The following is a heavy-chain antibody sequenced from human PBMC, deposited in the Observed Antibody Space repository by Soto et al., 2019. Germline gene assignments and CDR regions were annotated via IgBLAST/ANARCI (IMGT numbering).Heavy chain of an antibody. CDR1: GGTFSSYT. V-gene: IGHV1-69*02. D-gene: IGHD2-2*01. Sequence: SVKVSCKASGGTFSSYTISCVRQAPGQGLEWMGRIIPILGIANYAQKFQGRVTITADKSTSTAYMELSSLRSEDTAVYYCAIYCSSTSCLNWFDPWGQGTLVTVSS. J-gene: IGHJ5*02. CDR2: IIPILGIA. CDR3: AIYCSSTSCLNWFDP.